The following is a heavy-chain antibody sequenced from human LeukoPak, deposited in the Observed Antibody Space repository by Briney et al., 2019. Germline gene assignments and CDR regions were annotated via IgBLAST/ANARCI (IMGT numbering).Heavy chain of an antibody. D-gene: IGHD4-11*01. CDR2: ISGSGGST. V-gene: IGHV3-23*01. CDR1: GFTFSSYA. CDR3: VKDGTWIFNYNFDY. J-gene: IGHJ4*02. Sequence: PGGSLRLSCAASGFTFSSYAMSWVRQAPGKGLEWVSAISGSGGSTYYADSVKGRFTISRDNSKNMVFLQMNSLRAEDTAVYYCVKDGTWIFNYNFDYWGQGTLVTVSA.